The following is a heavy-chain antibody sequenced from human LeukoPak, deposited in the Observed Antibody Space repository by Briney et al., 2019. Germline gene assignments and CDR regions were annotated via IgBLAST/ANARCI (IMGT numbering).Heavy chain of an antibody. V-gene: IGHV4-4*07. CDR3: ASGLGSAFDI. Sequence: SETLSLTCTVSGGSISSYYWSWIRQPAGKGLEWIGLIYSSGGTNYNPSLKSRVTMSVDMSKNQFSLKLSSVTAADTAVYYCASGLGSAFDIWGQGTMVTVSS. CDR2: IYSSGGT. J-gene: IGHJ3*02. CDR1: GGSISSYY. D-gene: IGHD2-15*01.